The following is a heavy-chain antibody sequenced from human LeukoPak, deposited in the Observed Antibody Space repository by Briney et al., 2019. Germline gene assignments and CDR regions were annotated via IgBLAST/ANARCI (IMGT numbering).Heavy chain of an antibody. CDR3: ARDPKAIAVAGPGLYNWFDP. J-gene: IGHJ5*02. V-gene: IGHV1-18*01. D-gene: IGHD6-19*01. CDR2: ISAYNGNT. Sequence: GASVKVSCKASGYTFTSYGISWVRQAPGQGLEWMGWISAYNGNTNYAQKLQGRVTMTTDTSTSTAYMELRSLRSDDTAVYYCARDPKAIAVAGPGLYNWFDPWGQGTLVTVSS. CDR1: GYTFTSYG.